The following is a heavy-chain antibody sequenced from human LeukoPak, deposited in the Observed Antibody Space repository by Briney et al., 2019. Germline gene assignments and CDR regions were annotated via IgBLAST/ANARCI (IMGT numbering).Heavy chain of an antibody. V-gene: IGHV3-23*01. CDR2: ISGSGGST. Sequence: GGSLRLSFSVSGFTFSSYAMSWVRQAPGKGLEWVSAISGSGGSTYYADSVKGRFTISRDNSKNTLYLQMNSLRAEDTAVYYCAKVGEAFWSGYFDYWGQGTLVTVSS. CDR3: AKVGEAFWSGYFDY. J-gene: IGHJ4*02. CDR1: GFTFSSYA. D-gene: IGHD3-3*01.